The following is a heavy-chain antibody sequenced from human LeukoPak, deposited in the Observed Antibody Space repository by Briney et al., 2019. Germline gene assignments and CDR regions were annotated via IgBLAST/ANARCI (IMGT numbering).Heavy chain of an antibody. J-gene: IGHJ4*02. D-gene: IGHD3-16*01. CDR1: GFAFNTYT. V-gene: IGHV3-21*01. CDR2: ISSRSNYI. Sequence: GGSLRLSCAASGFAFNTYTMNWVRQAPGKGLEWVSSISSRSNYIYYADSVKGRFTISRDNAKNSLYLQVNSLRAEDTAVYYCAREFGIGVILDWGQGTLVTVSS. CDR3: AREFGIGVILD.